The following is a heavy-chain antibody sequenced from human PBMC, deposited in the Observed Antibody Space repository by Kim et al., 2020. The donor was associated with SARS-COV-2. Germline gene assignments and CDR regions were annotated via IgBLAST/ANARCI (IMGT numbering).Heavy chain of an antibody. CDR1: GFTFSSYS. V-gene: IGHV3-48*02. D-gene: IGHD2-8*01. J-gene: IGHJ6*02. Sequence: GGSLRLSCAASGFTFSSYSMNWVRQAPGKGLEWVSYISSSSSTIYYADSVKGRFTNSRDNAKNSLYLQMNSLRDEDTAVYYCARDPTLYLSADAYYYGMDVWGQGTTVTVSS. CDR3: ARDPTLYLSADAYYYGMDV. CDR2: ISSSSSTI.